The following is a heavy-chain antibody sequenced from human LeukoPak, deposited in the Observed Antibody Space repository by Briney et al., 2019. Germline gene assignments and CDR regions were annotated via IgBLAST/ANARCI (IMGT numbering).Heavy chain of an antibody. CDR3: ARGTYYDFWSGYWRPFDY. D-gene: IGHD3-3*01. CDR1: GFTLSTYS. V-gene: IGHV3-48*01. J-gene: IGHJ4*02. CDR2: ISSTSSTI. Sequence: GGSLRLSCAASGFTLSTYSINWVRQVPGKGLEWVSYISSTSSTIYYADSVKGRFTISRDNAKNSLYLQMNSLRAEDTAVYYCARGTYYDFWSGYWRPFDYWGQGTLVTVSS.